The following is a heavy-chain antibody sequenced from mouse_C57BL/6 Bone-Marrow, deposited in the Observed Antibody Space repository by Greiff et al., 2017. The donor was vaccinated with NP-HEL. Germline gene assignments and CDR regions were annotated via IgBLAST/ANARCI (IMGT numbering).Heavy chain of an antibody. D-gene: IGHD2-5*01. CDR1: GYTFTSYW. Sequence: QVQLQQPGAELVMPGASVKLSCKASGYTFTSYWMHWVKQRPGQGLEWIGEIDPSDSYTNYNQKFKGKSTLTVDKSSSTAYMQLSSLTSEDSAVYYCARRGSNYGLAWFAYWGQGTLVTVSA. J-gene: IGHJ3*01. CDR3: ARRGSNYGLAWFAY. CDR2: IDPSDSYT. V-gene: IGHV1-69*01.